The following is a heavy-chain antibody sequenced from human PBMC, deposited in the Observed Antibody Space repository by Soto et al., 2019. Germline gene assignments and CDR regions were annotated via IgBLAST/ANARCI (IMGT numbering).Heavy chain of an antibody. V-gene: IGHV1-69*12. Sequence: QVQLVQSGAEVRQPASSVKVSCKTSGGTFSSYAISWVRQAPGQGLEWMGGIVPIVDTSTYAQKFQGRVTIPADESPSTVYMGLSSRRSVDPAVYYCVRVVAIPGSPAKWGQGTLATVSS. CDR3: VRVVAIPGSPAK. CDR2: IVPIVDTS. J-gene: IGHJ4*02. CDR1: GGTFSSYA. D-gene: IGHD2-15*01.